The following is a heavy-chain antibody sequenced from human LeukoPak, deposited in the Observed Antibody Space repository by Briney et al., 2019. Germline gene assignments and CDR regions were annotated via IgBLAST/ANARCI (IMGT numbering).Heavy chain of an antibody. V-gene: IGHV3-21*01. D-gene: IGHD1-26*01. CDR3: ARDLLVGGTAILGY. CDR2: ISSSSSYI. J-gene: IGHJ4*02. CDR1: GFTFSSYS. Sequence: GGSLRLSCAASGFTFSSYSMNWVRQAAGKGLEWVSSISSSSSYIYYADSVKGRFTISRDNAKNSLYLQMNSLRAEDTAVYYCARDLLVGGTAILGYWGQGTLVTVSS.